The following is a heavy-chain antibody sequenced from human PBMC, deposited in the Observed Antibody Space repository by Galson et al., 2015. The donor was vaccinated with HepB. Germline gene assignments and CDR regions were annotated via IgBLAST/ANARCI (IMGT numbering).Heavy chain of an antibody. CDR3: ARVGSSGPRIV. Sequence: SLRLSCAASGFTFSSYAMHWVRQAPGKGLEWVAVISYDGSNKYYADSVKGRFTISRDNSKNTLYLQMNSLRAEDTAVYYCARVGSSGPRIVWGQGTLVTVSS. CDR1: GFTFSSYA. J-gene: IGHJ4*02. CDR2: ISYDGSNK. D-gene: IGHD3-22*01. V-gene: IGHV3-30-3*01.